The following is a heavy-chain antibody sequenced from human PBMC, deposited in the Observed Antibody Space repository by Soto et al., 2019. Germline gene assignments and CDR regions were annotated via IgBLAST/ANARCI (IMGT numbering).Heavy chain of an antibody. CDR3: VKDGTGSPCPWMDV. CDR2: ISHSDDDT. J-gene: IGHJ6*04. D-gene: IGHD6-13*01. Sequence: EVHLLESGGGLVQPGGSLRLSCAASGFTFSSHAMSWVRQAPGKGLEWVSGISHSDDDTYYVDSVKGRFTISRDNSKKTLYRQMHSLRAENTAIYSCVKDGTGSPCPWMDVGGKGTTVTVSA. CDR1: GFTFSSHA. V-gene: IGHV3-23*01.